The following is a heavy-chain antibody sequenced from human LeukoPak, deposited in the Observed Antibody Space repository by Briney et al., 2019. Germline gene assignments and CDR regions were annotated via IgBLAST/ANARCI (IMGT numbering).Heavy chain of an antibody. Sequence: GGSLRLSCTASGFPFSGHAMHWIRQAPGKGPEWLALISYDGSNEFYADSVKGRFTISRDNSKNTLYLQVNSLRPEDTAVYFCAREEEGELPDYWGQGTQVTVSS. CDR1: GFPFSGHA. D-gene: IGHD1-26*01. CDR3: AREEEGELPDY. CDR2: ISYDGSNE. V-gene: IGHV3-30*01. J-gene: IGHJ4*02.